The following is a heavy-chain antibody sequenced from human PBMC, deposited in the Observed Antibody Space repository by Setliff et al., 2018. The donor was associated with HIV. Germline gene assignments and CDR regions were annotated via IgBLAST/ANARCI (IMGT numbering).Heavy chain of an antibody. V-gene: IGHV4-39*07. J-gene: IGHJ4*02. D-gene: IGHD3-10*01. CDR3: ARVGYHGSGRYSFDY. CDR2: IYHGVST. CDR1: GGSVSSPSYY. Sequence: SETLSLTCAVSGGSVSSPSYYWGWIRQPPGKGLEWIGEIYHGVSTNYNPSLKSRVTISADTSKNQFSLNLSSVTAAETAVYYCARVGYHGSGRYSFDYWGQGTLVTVSS.